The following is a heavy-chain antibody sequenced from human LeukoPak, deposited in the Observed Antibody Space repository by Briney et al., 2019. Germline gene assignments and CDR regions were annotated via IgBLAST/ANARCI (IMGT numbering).Heavy chain of an antibody. V-gene: IGHV3-13*01. CDR3: ARARDGYKIDY. CDR2: IGTAGDT. J-gene: IGHJ4*02. CDR1: GFTFSSYD. D-gene: IGHD5-24*01. Sequence: QPGGSLRLSCAASGFTFSSYDMHWVRQATGKGLEWVSAIGTAGDTYYPGSVKGRFTISGENAKNSLYLQMNSLRAGDTAVYYCARARDGYKIDYWGQGTLVTVSS.